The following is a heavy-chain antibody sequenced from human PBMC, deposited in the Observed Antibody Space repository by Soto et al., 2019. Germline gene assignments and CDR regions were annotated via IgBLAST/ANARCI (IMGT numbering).Heavy chain of an antibody. D-gene: IGHD3-3*01. CDR2: ISWNSGSI. J-gene: IGHJ6*02. CDR1: GFTFDDYA. CDR3: AKDLYFWSGYGPYGMDV. V-gene: IGHV3-9*01. Sequence: GGSLRLSCAASGFTFDDYAMHWVRQAPGKGLEWVSGISWNSGSIGYADSVKGRFTISRDNAKNSLYLQMNSLRAEDTALYYCAKDLYFWSGYGPYGMDVWGQGTTVTVSS.